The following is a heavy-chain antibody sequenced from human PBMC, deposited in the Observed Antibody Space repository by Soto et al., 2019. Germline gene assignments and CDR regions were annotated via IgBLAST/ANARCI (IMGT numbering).Heavy chain of an antibody. CDR2: IKHDTSEA. CDR3: ARDGLLFSGPYRPSRFDY. Sequence: LRLSCAPYVVKFGDYWMSWVRQAPGKGLEWVGNIKHDTSEAHYADSVKGRFTITRDNIKNFLFLQMRDLRADDTASYYCARDGLLFSGPYRPSRFDYWGLGALVTVSS. D-gene: IGHD3-10*01. J-gene: IGHJ4*02. V-gene: IGHV3-7*03. CDR1: VVKFGDYW.